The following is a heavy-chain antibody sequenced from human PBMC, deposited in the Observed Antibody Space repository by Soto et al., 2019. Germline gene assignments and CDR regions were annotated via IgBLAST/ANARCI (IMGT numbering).Heavy chain of an antibody. V-gene: IGHV5-10-1*01. J-gene: IGHJ4*02. CDR1: GYSFTSYW. D-gene: IGHD1-26*01. CDR2: IDPSDSYA. Sequence: PGESLKISCKGSGYSFTSYWISWVRQMPAKGLEWMGRIDPSDSYANYSPSFQGHVTFSADKSISTAYLQWSSLRASDTATYYCARTFIVGAAVERHLDYWGQGMLVTVSS. CDR3: ARTFIVGAAVERHLDY.